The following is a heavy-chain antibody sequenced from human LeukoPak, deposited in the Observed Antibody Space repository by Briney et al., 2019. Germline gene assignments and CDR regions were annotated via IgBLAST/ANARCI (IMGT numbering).Heavy chain of an antibody. J-gene: IGHJ5*02. Sequence: PGGSLRLSCAASGFTFSDYYMSWIRQAPGKGLEWVSYISSSGSTIYYADSVKGRFTISRDNAKNSLYLQMNSLRAEDTAVYYCAKVEAAPHWFDPWGQGTLVTVSS. CDR1: GFTFSDYY. CDR2: ISSSGSTI. D-gene: IGHD6-13*01. V-gene: IGHV3-11*01. CDR3: AKVEAAPHWFDP.